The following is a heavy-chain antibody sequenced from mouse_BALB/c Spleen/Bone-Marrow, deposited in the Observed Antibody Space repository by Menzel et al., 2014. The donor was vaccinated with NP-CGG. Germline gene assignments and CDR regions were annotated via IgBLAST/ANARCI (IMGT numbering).Heavy chain of an antibody. V-gene: IGHV3-6*02. CDR3: ARQPYYFDY. J-gene: IGHJ2*01. CDR1: GYSITGGYY. CDR2: ISYDGNN. Sequence: VQLKDSGPGLVKPSQSLSLTCSVTGYSITGGYYWNWIRQFPGNKLEWMGFISYDGNNNYNPSLKNRISITRDTSKNQFFLKLNSVTAEDTATYYCARQPYYFDYWGQGTTLTVSS.